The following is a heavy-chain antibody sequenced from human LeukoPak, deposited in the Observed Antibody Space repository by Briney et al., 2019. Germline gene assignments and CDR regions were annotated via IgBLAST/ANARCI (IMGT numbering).Heavy chain of an antibody. CDR2: IYHSGST. V-gene: IGHV4-38-2*02. Sequence: SETLSLTCTVSGYSISSGYYWGWIRQPPGKGLEWIGSIYHSGSTYYNPSLKSRVTISVDTFKNQFSLKLSSVTAADTAVYYCASAFYYDSSGYYLFDYWGQGTLLTVSS. CDR3: ASAFYYDSSGYYLFDY. D-gene: IGHD3-22*01. J-gene: IGHJ4*02. CDR1: GYSISSGYY.